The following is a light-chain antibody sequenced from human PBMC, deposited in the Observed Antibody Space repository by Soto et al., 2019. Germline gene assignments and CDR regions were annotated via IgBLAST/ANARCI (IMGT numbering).Light chain of an antibody. CDR3: QHYNGYPQT. Sequence: DIQMTQSPSSLSASVGDSVTITCRATEDISTFLAWFQQKPGKPPKSLIYAASRLQSGVQSRFSGSGSASDFTLAISSLQPEDFGTYYCQHYNGYPQTFGQGTRLEIK. CDR2: AAS. J-gene: IGKJ5*01. CDR1: EDISTF. V-gene: IGKV1-16*01.